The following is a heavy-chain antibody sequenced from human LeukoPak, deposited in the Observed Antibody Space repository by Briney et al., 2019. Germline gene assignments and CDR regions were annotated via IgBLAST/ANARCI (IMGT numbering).Heavy chain of an antibody. Sequence: SETLSLTCTVSGGSISSSSYYWGWIRQPPGKGLEWIGSIYYSGSTYYNPSLKSRVTISVDTSKNQFSLKLSSVTAADTAVYYCARGLWSSSWYLTSSNWFDPWGQGTLVTVSS. CDR2: IYYSGST. V-gene: IGHV4-39*07. CDR1: GGSISSSSYY. D-gene: IGHD6-13*01. CDR3: ARGLWSSSWYLTSSNWFDP. J-gene: IGHJ5*02.